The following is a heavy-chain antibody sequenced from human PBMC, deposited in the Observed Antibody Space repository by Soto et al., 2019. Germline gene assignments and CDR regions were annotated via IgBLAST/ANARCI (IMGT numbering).Heavy chain of an antibody. D-gene: IGHD1-26*01. CDR1: GYTFTSYG. V-gene: IGHV1-18*04. CDR3: ARVWKELLTVLPAFDI. Sequence: ASVKVSCKASGYTFTSYGISWVRQAPGQGLEWMGWISAYNGNTNYAQKLQGRVTMTTDTSTSTAYMELRSLRSDDTAVYYCARVWKELLTVLPAFDIWGQATMVTVSS. J-gene: IGHJ3*02. CDR2: ISAYNGNT.